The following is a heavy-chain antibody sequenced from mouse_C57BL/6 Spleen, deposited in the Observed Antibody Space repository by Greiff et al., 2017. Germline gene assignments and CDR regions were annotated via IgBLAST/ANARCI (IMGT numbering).Heavy chain of an antibody. CDR2: IWWDDDK. V-gene: IGHV8-8*01. CDR1: GFSLSTFGMG. CDR3: ALIVRGYDYDVGYSMDY. D-gene: IGHD2-4*01. Sequence: QVQLKQSGPGILQPSQTLSLTCSFSGFSLSTFGMGVGWIRQPSGKGLEWLAHIWWDDDKYYNPALKSRLTISKDTSKNQVFLKIANVDTADTAXYYCALIVRGYDYDVGYSMDYWGQGTSVTVSS. J-gene: IGHJ4*01.